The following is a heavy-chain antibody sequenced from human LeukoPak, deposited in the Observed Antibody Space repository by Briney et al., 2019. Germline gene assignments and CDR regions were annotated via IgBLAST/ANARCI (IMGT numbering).Heavy chain of an antibody. CDR2: IIPILGIA. J-gene: IGHJ4*02. CDR3: ARDEPDCGGDCYSDC. D-gene: IGHD2-21*02. V-gene: IGHV1-69*04. CDR1: GGTFSSYA. Sequence: ASVKVSCKASGGTFSSYAISWVRQAPGQGLEWMGRIIPILGIANYAQKFQGRVTITADKSTSTAYMELSSLRSEDTAVYYCARDEPDCGGDCYSDCWGQGTLVTVSS.